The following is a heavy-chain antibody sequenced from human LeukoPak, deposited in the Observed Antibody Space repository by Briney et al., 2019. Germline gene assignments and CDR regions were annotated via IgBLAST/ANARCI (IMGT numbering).Heavy chain of an antibody. J-gene: IGHJ4*02. CDR1: GFTFNNYA. V-gene: IGHV3-9*01. CDR3: AKDIQDYGDYGGIDY. D-gene: IGHD4-17*01. CDR2: ISWNSGSI. Sequence: GGSLSLSGAAPGFTFNNYAMHWFGQAPGKGLGWSSGISWNSGSIGYADSVKGRFTISRDNAKNSLYLQMNSLRAEDTALYYCAKDIQDYGDYGGIDYWGQGTLVTVSS.